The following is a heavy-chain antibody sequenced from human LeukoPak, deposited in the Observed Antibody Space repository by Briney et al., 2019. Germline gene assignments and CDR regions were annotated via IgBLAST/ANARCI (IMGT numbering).Heavy chain of an antibody. Sequence: TSGTLSLTCGVSGGSITTTNWWSWVRQPPGQGLEWIGETHLSGRTNYNPSLNSRVTLALDTSKNHLSLSLTSVTAADTAVYYCSRENGAFSPFGYWGQGTLVTVPS. D-gene: IGHD2-8*01. CDR3: SRENGAFSPFGY. CDR2: THLSGRT. V-gene: IGHV4-4*02. CDR1: GGSITTTNW. J-gene: IGHJ4*02.